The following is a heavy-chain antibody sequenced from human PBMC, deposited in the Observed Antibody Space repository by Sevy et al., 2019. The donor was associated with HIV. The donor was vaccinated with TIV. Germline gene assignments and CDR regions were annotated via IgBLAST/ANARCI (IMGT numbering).Heavy chain of an antibody. V-gene: IGHV3-48*01. CDR3: AATSGTWDDAFDL. J-gene: IGHJ3*01. Sequence: GGSLRLSCEASGFTFSSLSMSWVRQAPGKGLEWVSYIGSDGTTKHYAESIRGRFTISRDNAKNSLYLQINSLRAEATAVYYCAATSGTWDDAFDLWGQGTMVTVSS. D-gene: IGHD2-15*01. CDR2: IGSDGTTK. CDR1: GFTFSSLS.